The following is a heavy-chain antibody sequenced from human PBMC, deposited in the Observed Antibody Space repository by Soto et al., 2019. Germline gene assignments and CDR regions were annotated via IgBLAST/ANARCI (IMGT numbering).Heavy chain of an antibody. CDR2: IYYSGST. Sequence: QVQLQESGPGLVKPSQTLSLTCTVSGGSISSGGYYWSWIRQHPGKGLEWIGYIYYSGSTYYNPSLKSRVPIAVDTSKNQFPLKLSSVTAADTAVYYCARGVTMVRGVIHTPYFDYWGQGTLVTVSS. D-gene: IGHD3-10*01. CDR1: GGSISSGGYY. V-gene: IGHV4-31*03. J-gene: IGHJ4*02. CDR3: ARGVTMVRGVIHTPYFDY.